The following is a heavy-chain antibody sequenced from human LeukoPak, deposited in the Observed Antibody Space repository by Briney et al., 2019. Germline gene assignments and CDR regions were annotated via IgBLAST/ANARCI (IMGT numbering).Heavy chain of an antibody. D-gene: IGHD3-10*01. Sequence: GGSLRLSCAASGFTFRSFVMHWVRQAPGKGLEWVAVISYEGRNKYYADSVKGRFTISRDNSKNTLYLHMSSLRAEDTAVYYCAKDQYRFTMVRGLIDYWGQGTLVTVSS. V-gene: IGHV3-30*18. J-gene: IGHJ4*02. CDR2: ISYEGRNK. CDR1: GFTFRSFV. CDR3: AKDQYRFTMVRGLIDY.